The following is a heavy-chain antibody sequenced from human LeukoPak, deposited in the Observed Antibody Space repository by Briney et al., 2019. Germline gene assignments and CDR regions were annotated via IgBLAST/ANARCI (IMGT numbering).Heavy chain of an antibody. CDR3: ARLGEYSSGWYSPLNYYYYYGMDV. CDR2: ISAYNGNT. Sequence: ASVTVSFRASGYTFTIYGISWVRQAPGQGLEWMGWISAYNGNTNYAQKLQGRVTMTTDTSTSTAYMELRSLRSDDTAVYYCARLGEYSSGWYSPLNYYYYYGMDVWGQGTTVTVSS. V-gene: IGHV1-18*01. J-gene: IGHJ6*02. D-gene: IGHD6-19*01. CDR1: GYTFTIYG.